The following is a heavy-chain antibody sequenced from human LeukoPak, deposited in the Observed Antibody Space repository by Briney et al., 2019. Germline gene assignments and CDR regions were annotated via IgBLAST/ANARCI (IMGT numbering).Heavy chain of an antibody. CDR1: GYTFTDYY. CDR3: ARNIQEQWLVQGY. CDR2: INPNSGGT. V-gene: IGHV1-2*02. D-gene: IGHD6-19*01. J-gene: IGHJ4*02. Sequence: ASVKVSCKASGYTFTDYYMHWVRQAPGQGLEWMGWINPNSGGTNYAQKFQGRVTMTRDTSNSTAYMEVSRLRSDDTAVYYCARNIQEQWLVQGYWGQGTLVTVSS.